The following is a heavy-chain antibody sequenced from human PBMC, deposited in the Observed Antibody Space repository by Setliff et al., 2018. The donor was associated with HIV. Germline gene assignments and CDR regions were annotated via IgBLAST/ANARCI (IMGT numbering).Heavy chain of an antibody. CDR3: ARTGSSGWWRYNWFDP. CDR2: IYPYDSDT. CDR1: GYSFTSYW. V-gene: IGHV5-51*01. D-gene: IGHD6-19*01. Sequence: GESLKISCKGSGYSFTSYWIGWVRQMPGKGLEWMGIIYPYDSDTRYSPSFQGQVTISADKSISTAYLQWSSLKASDTAMYYCARTGSSGWWRYNWFDPWGQGTLVTVSS. J-gene: IGHJ5*02.